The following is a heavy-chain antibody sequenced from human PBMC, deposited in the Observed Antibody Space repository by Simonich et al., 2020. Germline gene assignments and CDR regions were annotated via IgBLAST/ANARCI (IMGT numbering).Heavy chain of an antibody. Sequence: QVQLVQSGAEVKKPGASVKVSCKASGYTFTGYYMHWVRQAPGQGLEGIERIHPNKCGPHYAQKVQGRVTMTRDTSISTAYMGLSRLRSDDTAVYYCARGTYGFAGTTRPNTENWFDPWGQGTLVTVSS. CDR3: ARGTYGFAGTTRPNTENWFDP. V-gene: IGHV1-2*06. CDR1: GYTFTGYY. CDR2: IHPNKCGP. D-gene: IGHD1-7*01. J-gene: IGHJ5*02.